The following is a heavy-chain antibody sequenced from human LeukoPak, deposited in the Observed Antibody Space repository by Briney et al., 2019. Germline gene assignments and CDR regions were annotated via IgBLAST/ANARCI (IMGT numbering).Heavy chain of an antibody. Sequence: GGSLRLSCAASGLTFSSYAMSWVRQAPGKGLEWVSTISGSGGSTDYADSVKGRFTISRDNAKNSLYLQMNSLRAEDTAVYYCARAVMVRGVIMYYYMDVWGKGTTVTVSS. V-gene: IGHV3-23*01. CDR3: ARAVMVRGVIMYYYMDV. D-gene: IGHD3-10*01. CDR2: ISGSGGST. CDR1: GLTFSSYA. J-gene: IGHJ6*03.